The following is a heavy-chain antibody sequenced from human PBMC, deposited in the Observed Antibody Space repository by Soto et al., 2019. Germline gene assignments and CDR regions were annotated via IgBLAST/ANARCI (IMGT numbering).Heavy chain of an antibody. CDR1: GGSLSDYY. Sequence: QVQLQQWGAGLLKPSETLSLTCAVSGGSLSDYYWPWIRQSPGKGLEWIGEIHLSGSTYYNPSLRSRVTISVDTSKNQFSLKLTSLTAADTAIYYCARGRDEYKWGNVWGHGTTVTVSS. CDR2: IHLSGST. CDR3: ARGRDEYKWGNV. J-gene: IGHJ6*02. V-gene: IGHV4-34*01. D-gene: IGHD1-1*01.